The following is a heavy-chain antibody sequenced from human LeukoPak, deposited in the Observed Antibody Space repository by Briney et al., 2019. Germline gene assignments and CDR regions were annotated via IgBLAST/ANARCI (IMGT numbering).Heavy chain of an antibody. Sequence: PSQTLSLTCTVSGGSISSGGYYWRWIRQHPGKGLEWIGYIYYSGSTYYNPSLKSRVTISVDTSKNQFSLKLSSVTAADTAVYYCARVGYDSSGYYSNFDYWGQGTLVTVSS. CDR1: GGSISSGGYY. J-gene: IGHJ4*02. CDR2: IYYSGST. V-gene: IGHV4-31*03. CDR3: ARVGYDSSGYYSNFDY. D-gene: IGHD3-22*01.